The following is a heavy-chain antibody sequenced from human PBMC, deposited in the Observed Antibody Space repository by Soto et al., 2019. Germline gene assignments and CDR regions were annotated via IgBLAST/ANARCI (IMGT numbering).Heavy chain of an antibody. CDR2: IYYSGST. V-gene: IGHV4-61*01. D-gene: IGHD3-16*01. J-gene: IGHJ4*02. CDR1: GGSVSSGSYY. CDR3: ARGPRGGTLNY. Sequence: SETLSLTCTVSGGSVSSGSYYWSWIRQPPGKGLEWIGYIYYSGSTNYNPSLKSRVTISVDTSKNQFSLKLSSVTAADTAVYYCARGPRGGTLNYWGQGTLVTVSS.